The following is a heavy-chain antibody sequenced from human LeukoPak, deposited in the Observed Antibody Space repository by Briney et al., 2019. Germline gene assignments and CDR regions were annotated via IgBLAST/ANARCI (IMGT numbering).Heavy chain of an antibody. Sequence: GASVKVSCKASGYTFTCYDINWVRQATGQGLGWMGWMNPNSGNTGYAQKFQGRVTITRNTSISTAYMELSSLRSEDTAVYYCASTWEPELPHDAFDIWGQGTMVTVSS. V-gene: IGHV1-8*03. D-gene: IGHD1-26*01. CDR1: GYTFTCYD. CDR3: ASTWEPELPHDAFDI. CDR2: MNPNSGNT. J-gene: IGHJ3*02.